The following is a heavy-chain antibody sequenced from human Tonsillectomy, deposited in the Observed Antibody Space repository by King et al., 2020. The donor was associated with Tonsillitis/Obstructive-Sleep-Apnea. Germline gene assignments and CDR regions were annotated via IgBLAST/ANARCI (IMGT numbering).Heavy chain of an antibody. V-gene: IGHV4-59*08. Sequence: QLQESGPGLVKPSETLSLTCTVSDVSISNYYWSWLRQPPGKGLEWIGYMYYSGSPNSSPSLKSRVTMSVDTSKSQFSLKLSSVTAADTAVYYCARLTHRHYYDPTYAMDVWGQGTTVTVSS. J-gene: IGHJ6*02. CDR2: MYYSGSP. CDR3: ARLTHRHYYDPTYAMDV. CDR1: DVSISNYY. D-gene: IGHD3-22*01.